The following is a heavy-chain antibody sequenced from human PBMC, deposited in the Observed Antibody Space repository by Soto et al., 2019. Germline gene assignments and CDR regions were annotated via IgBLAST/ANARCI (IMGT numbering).Heavy chain of an antibody. CDR3: AGTYYYGSGSSY. CDR1: GGSFSGYY. J-gene: IGHJ4*02. V-gene: IGHV4-34*01. CDR2: INHSGST. D-gene: IGHD3-10*01. Sequence: PSETLSLTCAVYGGSFSGYYWSWIRQPPGKGLEWIGEINHSGSTNYNPSLKSRVTISVDTSKNQFSLKLSSVTAADTAVYYCAGTYYYGSGSSYWGQGTLLTVSS.